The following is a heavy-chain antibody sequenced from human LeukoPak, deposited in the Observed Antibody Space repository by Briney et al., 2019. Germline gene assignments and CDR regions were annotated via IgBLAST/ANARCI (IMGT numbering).Heavy chain of an antibody. J-gene: IGHJ5*02. Sequence: ASVKVSCKASGYTFTSYDINWVRQATGQGLEWMGWMNPNSGNTGYAQKFQGRVTMTRNTSISTAYMELSSLRSEDTAVYYCARTPPSSRGYSYGRFGPWGQGTLVTVSS. V-gene: IGHV1-8*01. D-gene: IGHD5-18*01. CDR1: GYTFTSYD. CDR2: MNPNSGNT. CDR3: ARTPPSSRGYSYGRFGP.